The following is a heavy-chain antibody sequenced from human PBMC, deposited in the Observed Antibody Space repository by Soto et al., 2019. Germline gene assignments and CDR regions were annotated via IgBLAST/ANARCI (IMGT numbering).Heavy chain of an antibody. CDR1: GFTFSSYS. CDR2: ISYDGSTK. V-gene: IGHV3-30-3*01. CDR3: AREGKLNCYDCSGYLDY. J-gene: IGHJ4*02. D-gene: IGHD3-22*01. Sequence: GESLRLSCAAYGFTFSSYSMHWFRQAPGKGLEWVAVISYDGSTKYYPASVKGRFTISSNTYKNTLYLQMNMLGAENTAEYYGAREGKLNCYDCSGYLDYWGQGTLVTVSS.